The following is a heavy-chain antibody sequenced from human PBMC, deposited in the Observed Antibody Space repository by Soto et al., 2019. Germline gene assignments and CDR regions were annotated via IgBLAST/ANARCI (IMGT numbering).Heavy chain of an antibody. Sequence: QVQLVQSGAEVKKPGASVKVSCKTSGYTSTNYDINWARQATGQALERMGWTNPQSGYTGSAQKFQGRVTTTRDSSIRTAYMELHSLTSEDSAVYYCARTAGDLDYWGQGTMITVSS. CDR1: GYTSTNYD. D-gene: IGHD4-17*01. CDR2: TNPQSGYT. CDR3: ARTAGDLDY. J-gene: IGHJ4*02. V-gene: IGHV1-8*01.